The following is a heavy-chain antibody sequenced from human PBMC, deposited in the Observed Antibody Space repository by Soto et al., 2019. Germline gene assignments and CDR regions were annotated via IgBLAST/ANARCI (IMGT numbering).Heavy chain of an antibody. D-gene: IGHD6-13*01. CDR3: VRHSGTSSWEYSFDY. CDR1: GDXFINYL. J-gene: IGHJ4*02. V-gene: IGHV5-51*01. Sequence: VXLKIYCKSSGDXFINYLIVWVRHMPGKGLEWMGIIYGGDSDTRYSPSFQGQVTISADKSINTAYLQWSSMKASDSAMYYCVRHSGTSSWEYSFDYRGQGTRGTVS. CDR2: IYGGDSDT.